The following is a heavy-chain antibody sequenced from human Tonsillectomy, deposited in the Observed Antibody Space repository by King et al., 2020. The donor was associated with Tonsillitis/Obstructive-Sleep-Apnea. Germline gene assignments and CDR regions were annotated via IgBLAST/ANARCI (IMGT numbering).Heavy chain of an antibody. CDR2: ISYDGSNK. Sequence: VQLVESGGGVDQPGRSLRLSCAASGFTFSSYAMHWVRQAPGKGLEWVAVISYDGSNKYYADSVKGRFTISRDNSKNTLYLQMNSLRAEDTAVYYCARETTVVTYFDYWGQGTLVTVSS. J-gene: IGHJ4*02. V-gene: IGHV3-30*04. CDR3: ARETTVVTYFDY. CDR1: GFTFSSYA. D-gene: IGHD4-23*01.